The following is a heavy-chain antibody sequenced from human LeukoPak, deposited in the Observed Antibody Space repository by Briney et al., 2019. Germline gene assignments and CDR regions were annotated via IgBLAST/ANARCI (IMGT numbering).Heavy chain of an antibody. CDR1: GFTFSSYA. V-gene: IGHV3-30-3*01. CDR2: ISYDGSNK. CDR3: AREEAYGYFFGYFDY. J-gene: IGHJ4*02. D-gene: IGHD5-18*01. Sequence: PGGSLRLSCAASGFTFSSYAMHWVRQAPGKGLEWVAVISYDGSNKYYADSVKGRFTISRDNSKNTLYLQMNSLRAEDTAVYYCAREEAYGYFFGYFDYWGQGTLVTVSS.